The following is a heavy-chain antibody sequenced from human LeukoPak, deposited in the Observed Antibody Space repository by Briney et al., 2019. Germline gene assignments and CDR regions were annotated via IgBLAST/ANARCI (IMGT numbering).Heavy chain of an antibody. CDR3: ARDRSSSWFDY. CDR1: GGSISSYY. J-gene: IGHJ4*02. CDR2: IYYSGST. D-gene: IGHD6-13*01. V-gene: IGHV4-59*01. Sequence: PSETLSLTCTVSGGSISSYYWSWIRQPPGKGLEWIWYIYYSGSTNYNPSLKSRVTISVDTSKNQISLKLSSVTAADTAVYYCARDRSSSWFDYWGQGTLVTVSS.